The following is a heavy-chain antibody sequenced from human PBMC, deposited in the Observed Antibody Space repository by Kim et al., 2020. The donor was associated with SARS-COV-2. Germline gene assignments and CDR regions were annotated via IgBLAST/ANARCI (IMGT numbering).Heavy chain of an antibody. CDR2: IIPILGIA. CDR1: GGTFSSYA. D-gene: IGHD3-10*01. J-gene: IGHJ4*02. CDR3: ARAYYGSGSYWSGDYFDY. V-gene: IGHV1-69*04. Sequence: SVKVSCKASGGTFSSYAISWVRQAPGQGLEWMGRIIPILGIANYAQKFQGRVTITADKSTSTAYMELSSLRSEDTAVYYCARAYYGSGSYWSGDYFDYWGQGTLVTVSS.